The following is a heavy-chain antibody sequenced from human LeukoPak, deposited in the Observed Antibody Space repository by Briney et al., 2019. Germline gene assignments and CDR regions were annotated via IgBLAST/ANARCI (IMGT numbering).Heavy chain of an antibody. V-gene: IGHV3-23*01. CDR2: ISGSGGST. CDR1: GFTFSSHA. J-gene: IGHJ4*02. Sequence: PGGSLRLSCAASGFTFSSHAMSWVRQAPGKGLEWVPSISGSGGSTYYADSVKGRFTISRDNSKNTLYLQMNSLRAEDTAVYYCARQGGVRGVITGNFDYWGQGTLVTVSS. CDR3: ARQGGVRGVITGNFDY. D-gene: IGHD3-10*01.